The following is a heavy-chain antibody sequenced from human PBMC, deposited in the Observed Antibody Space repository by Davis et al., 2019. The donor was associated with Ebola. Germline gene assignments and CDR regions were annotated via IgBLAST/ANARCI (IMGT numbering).Heavy chain of an antibody. CDR3: ARANYYGSGSYYKYWFDP. J-gene: IGHJ5*02. Sequence: GESLKISCKGSGYSFTSYWIGWVSQMPGKGLEWMGRIDPSDSYTNYSPSFQGHVTISADKSISTAYLQWSSLKASDTAMYYCARANYYGSGSYYKYWFDPWGQGTLVTVSS. D-gene: IGHD3-10*01. CDR1: GYSFTSYW. CDR2: IDPSDSYT. V-gene: IGHV5-10-1*01.